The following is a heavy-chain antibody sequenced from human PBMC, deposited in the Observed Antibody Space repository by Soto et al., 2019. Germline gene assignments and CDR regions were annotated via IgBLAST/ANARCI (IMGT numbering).Heavy chain of an antibody. CDR2: ISGSGGST. CDR3: AKLEELEIYTPVY. Sequence: GGSLRLSCAASGFTFSSYAMSWVRQAPGKGLEWVSAISGSGGSTYYADSVKGRCTISRDNSKNTLYLQMNSLRAEDTAVYYCAKLEELEIYTPVYWGQGTLVTVYS. J-gene: IGHJ4*02. D-gene: IGHD1-1*01. CDR1: GFTFSSYA. V-gene: IGHV3-23*01.